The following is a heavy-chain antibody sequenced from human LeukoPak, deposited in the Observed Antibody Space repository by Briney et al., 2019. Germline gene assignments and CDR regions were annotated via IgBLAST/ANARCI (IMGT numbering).Heavy chain of an antibody. V-gene: IGHV4-34*01. Sequence: PSETLSLTCAVYGGSFSGYYWSWIRQPPGKGLEWIGEINHSGSTNYNPSLKSRVTISVDTSKNQFSLKLSSVTAADTAVYYCARGQYYNDSSGYYSPFDYWGQGTLVTVSS. CDR2: INHSGST. CDR3: ARGQYYNDSSGYYSPFDY. CDR1: GGSFSGYY. J-gene: IGHJ4*02. D-gene: IGHD3-22*01.